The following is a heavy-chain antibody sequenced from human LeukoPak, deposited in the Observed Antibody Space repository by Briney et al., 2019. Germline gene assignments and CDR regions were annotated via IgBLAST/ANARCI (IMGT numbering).Heavy chain of an antibody. D-gene: IGHD3-16*01. V-gene: IGHV4-34*01. CDR2: INHSGST. CDR1: GGSFSGYY. J-gene: IGHJ4*02. Sequence: SETLSLTCAVYGGSFSGYYWSWIRQPPGKGLEWIGEINHSGSTNYNPSLKSRVTISVDTSKNQFSLKLSSVSAADTAVYYCARQIMRSYYFDYWGQGTLVTVSS. CDR3: ARQIMRSYYFDY.